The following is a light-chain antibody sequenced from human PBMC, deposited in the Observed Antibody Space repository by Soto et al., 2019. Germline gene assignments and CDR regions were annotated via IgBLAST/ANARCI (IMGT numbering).Light chain of an antibody. CDR3: QQSYSTTWT. CDR2: AAS. Sequence: DIQMTQSPSSLSASVGDRVTITCRASQGISTYLNWYQKKPGKAPKLLIYAASSLQSGVPSRFSGSGSETDFTLTISSLQPEDFANYSCQQSYSTTWTFGQGTKVEIK. J-gene: IGKJ1*01. CDR1: QGISTY. V-gene: IGKV1-39*01.